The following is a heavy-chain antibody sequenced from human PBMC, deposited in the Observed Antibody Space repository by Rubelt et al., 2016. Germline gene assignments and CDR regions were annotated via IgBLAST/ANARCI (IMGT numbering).Heavy chain of an antibody. CDR1: GFTFTNAW. Sequence: VVHGGGLVEPGGSLRLSCAASGFTFTNAWLSWVRLVPGKGLEWVSFINTNGNTAYYADSVKGRFTISRDNAKNSLSLQINSLRDDDTAVYYCARSSTCDYWGQGTLVTVSS. CDR3: ARSSTCDY. D-gene: IGHD6-13*01. V-gene: IGHV3-48*02. CDR2: INTNGNTA. J-gene: IGHJ4*02.